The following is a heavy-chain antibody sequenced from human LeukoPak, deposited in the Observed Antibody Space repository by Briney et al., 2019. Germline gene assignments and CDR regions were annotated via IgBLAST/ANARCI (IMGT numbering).Heavy chain of an antibody. V-gene: IGHV3-7*03. J-gene: IGHJ4*02. CDR3: ARDRHYFDSSGPLAY. CDR2: IWPDGSEK. D-gene: IGHD3-22*01. CDR1: GFIFSNNY. Sequence: GGSLRLSCAASGFIFSNNYMSWVRQAPGRGLEWLATIWPDGSEKRYVDSLRGRVTISRDNVERSLYLQMNSLRAEDAAMYYCARDRHYFDSSGPLAYWGPGTLVTVSS.